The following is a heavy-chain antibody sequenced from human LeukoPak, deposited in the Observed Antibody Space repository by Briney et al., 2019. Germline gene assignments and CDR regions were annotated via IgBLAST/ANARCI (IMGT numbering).Heavy chain of an antibody. CDR2: IGGSSSSI. D-gene: IGHD4-17*01. Sequence: GGSLRLSCAASGFTFSSHSMNWVRQAPGKGLEWVSSIGGSSSSIYCADSVKGRFTISRDNAKNSLYLQMNSLRAEDTAVYYCAREYGEAFDIWGQGTMVTVSS. V-gene: IGHV3-21*01. CDR3: AREYGEAFDI. CDR1: GFTFSSHS. J-gene: IGHJ3*02.